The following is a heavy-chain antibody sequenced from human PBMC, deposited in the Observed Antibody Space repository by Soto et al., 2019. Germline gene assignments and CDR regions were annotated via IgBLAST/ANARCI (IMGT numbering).Heavy chain of an antibody. D-gene: IGHD3-3*01. J-gene: IGHJ6*02. Sequence: GGSLRLSCAASGFTFSNAWMSWVRQAPGKGLEWVGRIKSKTDGGTTDYAAPVKGRFTISRDDSKNTLYLQMNSLKTEDTAVYHCTTLSITIFGVVLMDVWGQGTTVTVSS. V-gene: IGHV3-15*01. CDR1: GFTFSNAW. CDR2: IKSKTDGGTT. CDR3: TTLSITIFGVVLMDV.